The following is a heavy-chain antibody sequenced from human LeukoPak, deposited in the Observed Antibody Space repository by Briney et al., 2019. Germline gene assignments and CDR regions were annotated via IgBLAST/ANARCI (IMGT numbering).Heavy chain of an antibody. CDR3: ARDRSNYDILTASSGMDV. D-gene: IGHD3-9*01. J-gene: IGHJ6*02. CDR1: GDSVSSHSAA. Sequence: SQTLSLTCAISGDSVSSHSAAWNWIRQSPSRGLEWLGRTYYRSKWYNDYAVSVKSRITINPDTSKNQFSLQLNSVTPEDTAVYYCARDRSNYDILTASSGMDVWGQGTTVTVSS. V-gene: IGHV6-1*01. CDR2: TYYRSKWYN.